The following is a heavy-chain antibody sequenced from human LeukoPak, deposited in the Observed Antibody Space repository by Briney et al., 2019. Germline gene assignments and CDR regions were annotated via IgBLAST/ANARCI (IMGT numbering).Heavy chain of an antibody. CDR3: AKDTGMFSVVPAAFFDY. V-gene: IGHV3-23*01. Sequence: PGGSLRLSCAASGFTFSNYAMSWVRQAPGKGLEWVSAIGGGGSSTYYADSVKGRFTISRDNSKNTLYLQMNSLRAEDTAVYYCAKDTGMFSVVPAAFFDYWGQGTLVTVSS. CDR1: GFTFSNYA. CDR2: IGGGGSST. D-gene: IGHD2-2*01. J-gene: IGHJ4*02.